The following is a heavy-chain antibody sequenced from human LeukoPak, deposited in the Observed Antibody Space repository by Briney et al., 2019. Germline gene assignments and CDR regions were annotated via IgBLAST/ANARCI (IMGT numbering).Heavy chain of an antibody. CDR2: ISYDGSNK. CDR3: ANLPL. J-gene: IGHJ4*02. Sequence: GKSLTLPCATSGFTLSKYGVHWVRQAPGKGLEWVAVISYDGSNKYYADSVKGQFTISRDNSKNALYLQMNSLRCEDAAVYYCANLPLWGQGTLVTVSS. CDR1: GFTLSKYG. V-gene: IGHV3-30*18.